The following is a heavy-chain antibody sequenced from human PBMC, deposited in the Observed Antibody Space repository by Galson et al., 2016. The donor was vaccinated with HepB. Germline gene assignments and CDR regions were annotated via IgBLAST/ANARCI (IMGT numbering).Heavy chain of an antibody. V-gene: IGHV1-3*01. Sequence: SVKVSCKASEYTFTGSFIHWVRQAPGQRLEWMGWINAGNGKTKYSQKFQGRVTMTRDTSARTAYMELSSLRSEDTAVYYCAGSLYSSGWYANWGQGTLVTVS. CDR3: AGSLYSSGWYAN. CDR2: INAGNGKT. J-gene: IGHJ4*02. D-gene: IGHD6-19*01. CDR1: EYTFTGSF.